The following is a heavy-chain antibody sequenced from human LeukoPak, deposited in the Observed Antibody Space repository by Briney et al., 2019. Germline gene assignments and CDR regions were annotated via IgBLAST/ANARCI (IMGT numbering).Heavy chain of an antibody. CDR1: GFTVSSNY. CDR2: IYSGGST. D-gene: IGHD3-10*01. J-gene: IGHJ4*02. Sequence: PGRSLRLSCAASGFTVSSNYMSWVRQAPGKGLEWVSVIYSGGSTYYADSVKGRFTISRDNSKNTLYLQMNSLRAEDTAVYYCARGYYGSGSLSPDAISFDYWGQGTLVTVSS. V-gene: IGHV3-66*01. CDR3: ARGYYGSGSLSPDAISFDY.